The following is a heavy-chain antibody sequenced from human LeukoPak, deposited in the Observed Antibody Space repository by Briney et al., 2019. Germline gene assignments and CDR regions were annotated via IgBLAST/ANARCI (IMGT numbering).Heavy chain of an antibody. D-gene: IGHD3-10*01. CDR3: ARDGWFGEPPFDY. J-gene: IGHJ4*02. V-gene: IGHV4-31*03. Sequence: PSQTLSLTCTVSGGSISSGGYYWSWIRQHPGTGLEWIGYIYYSGSTYYNPSLKSRVTISVDTSKNQFSLKLSSVTAADTAVYYCARDGWFGEPPFDYWGQGTLVTVSS. CDR1: GGSISSGGYY. CDR2: IYYSGST.